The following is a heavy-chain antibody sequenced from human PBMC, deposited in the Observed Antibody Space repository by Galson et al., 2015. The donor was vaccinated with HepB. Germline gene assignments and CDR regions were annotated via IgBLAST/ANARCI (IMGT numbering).Heavy chain of an antibody. J-gene: IGHJ3*02. D-gene: IGHD1-26*01. CDR3: ARRLDVGWAFDT. CDR1: GGAINGFY. CDR2: VYYGGST. Sequence: LSLTCKVSGGAINGFYWSWVRQPPGRGLECLGYVYYGGSTFPDPSLESRVTISVDPSRNRFSLHLKSVTVADTAVYYFARRLDVGWAFDTWGRGTAVAVSS. V-gene: IGHV4-59*01.